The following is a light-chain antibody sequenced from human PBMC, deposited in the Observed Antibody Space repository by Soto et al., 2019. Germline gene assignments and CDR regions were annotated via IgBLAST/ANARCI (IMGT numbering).Light chain of an antibody. V-gene: IGKV4-1*01. CDR2: WAS. Sequence: DIVMTQSPGSLAVSLGERATINCKSSQTILYSSDNKNYLAWYQQKPGQSPKLLIYWASTRESGVPDRFSGSGSGTDFTLTISSLQAEDVAVYYCLQYYSTPWTFGQGTKVDIK. CDR1: QTILYSSDNKNY. CDR3: LQYYSTPWT. J-gene: IGKJ1*01.